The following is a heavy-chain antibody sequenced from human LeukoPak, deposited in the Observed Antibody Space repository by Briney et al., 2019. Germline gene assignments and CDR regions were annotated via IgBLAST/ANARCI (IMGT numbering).Heavy chain of an antibody. CDR3: AKDQQLGAFDI. Sequence: GGSLSLSCAASGFTFSSYELNWVRQAPGQGREWVSYISDTGSTIYYADSVEGRFTISRDNAKNSLYLQMNSLRAEDTAVYYCAKDQQLGAFDIWGQGTMVTVSS. CDR1: GFTFSSYE. J-gene: IGHJ3*02. D-gene: IGHD6-13*01. CDR2: ISDTGSTI. V-gene: IGHV3-48*03.